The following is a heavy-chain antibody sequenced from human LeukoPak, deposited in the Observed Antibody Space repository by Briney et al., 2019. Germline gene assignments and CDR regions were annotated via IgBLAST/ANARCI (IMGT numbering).Heavy chain of an antibody. J-gene: IGHJ5*02. CDR2: IYYSGST. CDR3: AGHTLGTYNWFDP. Sequence: SETLSLTCTVSVGFISRSNYYWGWIRQPPGKGLEWIGSIYYSGSTYYNPSLKSRVTISIDTSKNQFSLNLNSVTAADTAVYYCAGHTLGTYNWFDPWGQRTLVTVSS. CDR1: VGFISRSNYY. V-gene: IGHV4-39*01.